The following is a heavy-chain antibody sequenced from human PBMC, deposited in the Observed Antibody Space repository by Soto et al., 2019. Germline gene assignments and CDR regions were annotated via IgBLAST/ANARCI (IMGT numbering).Heavy chain of an antibody. D-gene: IGHD5-12*01. CDR2: SRNKASGYTT. Sequence: PGGSLRLSCAASGFTLSDHYMDWLRQPPGKGLEWVGRSRNKASGYTTEYAASVKGRFSISRAESENSLYLQMNSLKIDDTAVYYCARVRAYGGYDFDFWGQGSLVTVSS. CDR1: GFTLSDHY. CDR3: ARVRAYGGYDFDF. V-gene: IGHV3-72*01. J-gene: IGHJ4*02.